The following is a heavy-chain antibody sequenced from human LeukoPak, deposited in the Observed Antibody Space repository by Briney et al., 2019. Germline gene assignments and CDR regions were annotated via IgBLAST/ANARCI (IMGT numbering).Heavy chain of an antibody. CDR3: ARGPARSWFGELPNYYYYYGMDV. D-gene: IGHD3-10*01. CDR2: INHSGST. J-gene: IGHJ6*02. CDR1: GGSFSGYY. V-gene: IGHV4-34*01. Sequence: SGTLSLTCAVYGGSFSGYYWSWIRQPPGKGLEWIGEINHSGSTNYNPSLKSRVTISVDTSKNQFSLKLSSVTAADTAVYYCARGPARSWFGELPNYYYYYGMDVWGQGTTVTVSS.